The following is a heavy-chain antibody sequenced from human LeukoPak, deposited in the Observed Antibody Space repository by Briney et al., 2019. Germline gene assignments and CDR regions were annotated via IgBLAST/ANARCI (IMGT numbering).Heavy chain of an antibody. CDR2: ISSNGGST. J-gene: IGHJ6*03. CDR3: AKGGGGRLIYYYYMDV. Sequence: GGSLRLSCAASGFTFSSYAMHWVRQAPGKGLEYVSAISSNGGSTYYANSVKGRFTISRDNAKNSLYLQMNSLRAEDMALYYCAKGGGGRLIYYYYMDVWGKGTTVTVSS. CDR1: GFTFSSYA. V-gene: IGHV3-64*01. D-gene: IGHD3-16*01.